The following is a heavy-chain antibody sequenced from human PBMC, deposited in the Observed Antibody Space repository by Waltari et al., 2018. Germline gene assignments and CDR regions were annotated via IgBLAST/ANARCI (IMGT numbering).Heavy chain of an antibody. D-gene: IGHD2-15*01. J-gene: IGHJ3*02. CDR2: ISAYNGNT. CDR1: GYTFTSYG. Sequence: QVQLVQSGAEVKKPGASVKVSCQASGYTFTSYGISWVRQAPGQGLEWMGWISAYNGNTNYEQKLQGRVTIATDTSTSIAYVELRSLRSDDTAVYYCARRRTPTSGYCSGGSCYRSAFDIWGQGTMVTVSS. CDR3: ARRRTPTSGYCSGGSCYRSAFDI. V-gene: IGHV1-18*01.